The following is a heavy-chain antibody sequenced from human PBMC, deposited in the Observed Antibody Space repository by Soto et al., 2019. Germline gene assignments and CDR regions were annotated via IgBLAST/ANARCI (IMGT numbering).Heavy chain of an antibody. CDR2: IYHGGTT. CDR1: GYSISSGSY. V-gene: IGHV4-38-2*02. J-gene: IGHJ4*01. CDR3: ARVHVMVVAGSTFDY. D-gene: IGHD6-19*01. Sequence: SETLSLTCTVSGYSISSGSYWGWIRQPPGKGPEWIASIYHGGTTFYNPSLKSRITISVDTSHNQFSLNLRSVTAADTAVYYSARVHVMVVAGSTFDYCGPGPLVTVSS.